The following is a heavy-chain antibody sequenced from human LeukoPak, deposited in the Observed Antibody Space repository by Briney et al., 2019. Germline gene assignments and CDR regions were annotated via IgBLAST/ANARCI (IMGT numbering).Heavy chain of an antibody. CDR1: GFTVSSNY. V-gene: IGHV3-53*05. CDR3: AKPSSTNFHHHFDH. Sequence: GGSLRLSCAASGFTVSSNYMSWVRQAPGKGLEWVSVIYSGGSTYYADSVKGRFTISRDSSKNTLYLQMNSLRTEDTAVYYCAKPSSTNFHHHFDHWGQGTLVTVSS. CDR2: IYSGGST. D-gene: IGHD2-2*01. J-gene: IGHJ4*02.